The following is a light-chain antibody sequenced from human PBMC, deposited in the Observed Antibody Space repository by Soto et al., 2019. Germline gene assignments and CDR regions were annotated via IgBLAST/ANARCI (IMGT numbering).Light chain of an antibody. CDR3: QKYDHAPLT. Sequence: DIQMTQSPSSLSASVGDRVTITCRASQGIGNYLAWYQQRPGKVPKLLIYAASTLQSGVPSRFSGSGSGPDFTLTISSLQPEDVATYYCQKYDHAPLTFGGGTKVELK. V-gene: IGKV1-27*01. CDR2: AAS. CDR1: QGIGNY. J-gene: IGKJ4*01.